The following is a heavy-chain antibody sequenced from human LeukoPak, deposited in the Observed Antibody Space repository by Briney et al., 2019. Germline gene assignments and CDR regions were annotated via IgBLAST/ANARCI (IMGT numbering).Heavy chain of an antibody. Sequence: ASVKVSCKASGYTFTSYAMNWVRQAPGQGLQWMGWINTNTGNPTYAQGFTGRFVFSLDTSVNTAYLQISSLKAEDTAVYYCAREKSNGWSPFDYWGQGTLITVSS. CDR2: INTNTGNP. V-gene: IGHV7-4-1*02. J-gene: IGHJ4*02. CDR3: AREKSNGWSPFDY. CDR1: GYTFTSYA. D-gene: IGHD6-19*01.